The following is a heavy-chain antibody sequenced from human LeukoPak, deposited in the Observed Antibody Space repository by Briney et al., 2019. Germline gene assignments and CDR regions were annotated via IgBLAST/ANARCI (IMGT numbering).Heavy chain of an antibody. Sequence: GGSLRLSCAASGFTFSSYSMNWVRPAPGKGLEWVSSLSSSSSYIYYADSVKGRFTISRDNAKNSLYLQMNSLRADDTAVYYCARDKTAQLDEYNYYMDVWGEGGTVTISS. J-gene: IGHJ6*03. CDR2: LSSSSSYI. D-gene: IGHD6-13*01. V-gene: IGHV3-21*01. CDR1: GFTFSSYS. CDR3: ARDKTAQLDEYNYYMDV.